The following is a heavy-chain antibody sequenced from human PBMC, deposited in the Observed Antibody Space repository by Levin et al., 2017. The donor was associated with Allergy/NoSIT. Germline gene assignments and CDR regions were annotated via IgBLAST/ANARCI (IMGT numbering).Heavy chain of an antibody. J-gene: IGHJ6*02. D-gene: IGHD2-2*02. V-gene: IGHV3-74*01. CDR2: INGDGSSK. CDR1: GFTFSDYW. CDR3: ARGQYCDSTNCYTEEGFDYFYYYGMDV. Sequence: GESLKISCAVSGFTFSDYWMHWVRQAPGKGLVWVSRINGDGSSKSYADSVKGQFTISRDNAKNTLYLQMNSLRAEDTAVYYCARGQYCDSTNCYTEEGFDYFYYYGMDVWGQGTTVTVSS.